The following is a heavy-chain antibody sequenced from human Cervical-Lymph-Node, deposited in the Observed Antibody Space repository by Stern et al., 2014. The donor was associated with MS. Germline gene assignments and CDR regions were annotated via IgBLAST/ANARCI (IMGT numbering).Heavy chain of an antibody. CDR3: ARSLVGAKELDY. Sequence: VQLMQSGAEVKKPGESLKISCKGSGYSFPSFWIAWVRQMPGKGLEWMGIIYPGDSDPTYSPSFEGQVTISADRSINTAYLQWSSLKVADTAMYYCARSLVGAKELDYWGQGTPVTVSS. J-gene: IGHJ4*02. CDR1: GYSFPSFW. D-gene: IGHD1-26*01. CDR2: IYPGDSDP. V-gene: IGHV5-51*03.